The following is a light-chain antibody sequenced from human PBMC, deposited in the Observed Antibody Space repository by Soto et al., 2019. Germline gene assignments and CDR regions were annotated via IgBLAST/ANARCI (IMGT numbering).Light chain of an antibody. CDR1: SSDVGGYNY. Sequence: QSALTQPASVSGSPGQSITISCTGTSSDVGGYNYVSWYQQHPGKAPKLMIYDVSNRPSGVSNRFSGSKSGNTASLTISGLQAEDEPDYYCSSYTSSSTPGIGGGTKVTVL. CDR3: SSYTSSSTPG. V-gene: IGLV2-14*01. CDR2: DVS. J-gene: IGLJ2*01.